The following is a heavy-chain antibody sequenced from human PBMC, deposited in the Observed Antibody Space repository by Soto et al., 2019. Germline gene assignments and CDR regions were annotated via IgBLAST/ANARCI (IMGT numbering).Heavy chain of an antibody. CDR2: IGIGSSTK. CDR3: AKDSRTYYYDSSGLLGTHFDY. Sequence: GGSLRLSCAASGFTFRNYGMNWVRQAPGKGLEWVSYIGIGSSTKYYADSVKGRFTISRDNSKNTLYLQMNSLRAEDTAVYYCAKDSRTYYYDSSGLLGTHFDYWGQGTLVTVSS. CDR1: GFTFRNYG. D-gene: IGHD3-22*01. V-gene: IGHV3-48*01. J-gene: IGHJ4*02.